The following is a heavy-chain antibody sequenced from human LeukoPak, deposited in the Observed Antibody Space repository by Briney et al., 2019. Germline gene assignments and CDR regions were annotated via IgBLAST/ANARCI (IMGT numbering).Heavy chain of an antibody. V-gene: IGHV1-69*13. J-gene: IGHJ5*02. D-gene: IGHD4-11*01. CDR3: ARTFGYDYSYWFDP. CDR1: GGTFSSYA. Sequence: SVKVSCMASGGTFSSYAISWVRQAPGQGLEWMGGIIPIFGTANYAQKFQGRVTITADESTSTAYMELSSLRSEDTAVYYCARTFGYDYSYWFDPWGQGTLVTVSS. CDR2: IIPIFGTA.